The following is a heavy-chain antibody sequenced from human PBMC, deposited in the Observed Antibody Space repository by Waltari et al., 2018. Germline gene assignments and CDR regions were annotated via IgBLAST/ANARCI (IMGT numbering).Heavy chain of an antibody. J-gene: IGHJ5*02. Sequence: QVQLVQSGAEVKKPGSSVKVSCKASGGTFSSYAISWVRQAPGHGLEWMGGINPIFGKANYDQKFQGRVTITADESTSTAYMELSSLRSEDTAVYYCARGKVYSSSWYVGGWFDPWGQGTLVTVSS. CDR1: GGTFSSYA. D-gene: IGHD6-13*01. CDR3: ARGKVYSSSWYVGGWFDP. V-gene: IGHV1-69*01. CDR2: INPIFGKA.